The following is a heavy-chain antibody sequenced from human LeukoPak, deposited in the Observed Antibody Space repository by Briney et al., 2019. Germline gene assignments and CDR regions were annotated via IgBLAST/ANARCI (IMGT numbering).Heavy chain of an antibody. D-gene: IGHD1-14*01. CDR3: AREPEEYNWNHPGGYYYYMDV. V-gene: IGHV4-59*12. CDR2: IYYSGST. J-gene: IGHJ6*03. Sequence: PSETLSLTCTVSGGSISSYYWSWIRQPPGKGLEWIGYIYYSGSTNYNPSLKSRVTMSVDTSKNQFSLKLSSVTAADTAVYYCAREPEEYNWNHPGGYYYYMDVWGKGTTVTVSS. CDR1: GGSISSYY.